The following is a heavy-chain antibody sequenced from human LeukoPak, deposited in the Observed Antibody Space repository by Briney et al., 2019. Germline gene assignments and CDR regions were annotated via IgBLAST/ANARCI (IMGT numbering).Heavy chain of an antibody. CDR2: ISSSGITI. D-gene: IGHD2-15*01. Sequence: KPGGSLRLSCAASGFSFTDYYMTWIRQAPGMGLEWVSYISSSGITIYYGDSVKGRFTISRDNTKNSLYLQMTSLRAEDTAIYYCARAVVVIAATPNYWGQGTLVTVSS. V-gene: IGHV3-11*01. J-gene: IGHJ4*02. CDR3: ARAVVVIAATPNY. CDR1: GFSFTDYY.